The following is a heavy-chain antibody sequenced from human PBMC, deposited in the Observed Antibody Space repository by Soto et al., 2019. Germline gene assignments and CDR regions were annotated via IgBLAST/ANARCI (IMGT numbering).Heavy chain of an antibody. D-gene: IGHD1-26*01. J-gene: IGHJ4*02. CDR3: AREKRGATNY. Sequence: EVQLVESGGGLVKPGGSLRLSCAASGFTFSSYSMNWVRQAPGKGLEWVSSISSSSSYIYYADSVKGRFTISRDNAKNSLYLQMNSLRAEDMAVYYCAREKRGATNYWGQGTLVTVSS. CDR1: GFTFSSYS. CDR2: ISSSSSYI. V-gene: IGHV3-21*01.